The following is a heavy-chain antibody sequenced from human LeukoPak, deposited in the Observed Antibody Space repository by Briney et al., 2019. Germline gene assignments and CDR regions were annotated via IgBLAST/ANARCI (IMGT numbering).Heavy chain of an antibody. CDR1: GGSFSGYY. Sequence: SETLSLTCAVYGGSFSGYYWSWIRQPPGKGLEWTGEINHSGSTNYNPSLKSRVTISVDMSKNQFSLKLSSVTAADTAVYYCARESTDYGNDYWGQGTLVTVSS. D-gene: IGHD4-17*01. V-gene: IGHV4-34*01. CDR2: INHSGST. CDR3: ARESTDYGNDY. J-gene: IGHJ4*02.